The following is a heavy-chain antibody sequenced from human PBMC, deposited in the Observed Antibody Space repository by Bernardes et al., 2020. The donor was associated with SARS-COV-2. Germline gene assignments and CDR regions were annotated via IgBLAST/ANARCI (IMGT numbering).Heavy chain of an antibody. D-gene: IGHD1-26*01. CDR3: ARCNPTLGATDCLDY. CDR2: INPNSGGT. Sequence: ASVKVSCKASGYTFTDYYIHWVRQAPGQGFEWMGWINPNSGGTKSAQRFQGRVTMTRDTSISTAYMELIRVRSDDTAIYYCARCNPTLGATDCLDYWGQGTLVTVSS. V-gene: IGHV1-2*02. CDR1: GYTFTDYY. J-gene: IGHJ4*02.